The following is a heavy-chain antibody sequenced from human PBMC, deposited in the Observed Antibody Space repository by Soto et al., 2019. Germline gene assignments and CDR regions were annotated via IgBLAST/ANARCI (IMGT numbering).Heavy chain of an antibody. J-gene: IGHJ4*02. D-gene: IGHD1-26*01. CDR1: GYTFTDYG. CDR3: ARLNSEYAVDY. Sequence: GSVKVSCKPSGYTFTDYGFSWVRQAPGQGPEWMGWISTWNDDKRDAQKFRGRVTMTRDTSTRTAYMELRSLRSDDTAVYYCARLNSEYAVDYWRQGTLVTISS. V-gene: IGHV1-18*04. CDR2: ISTWNDDK.